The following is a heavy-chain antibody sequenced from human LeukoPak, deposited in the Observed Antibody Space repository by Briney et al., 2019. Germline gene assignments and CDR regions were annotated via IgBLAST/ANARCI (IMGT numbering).Heavy chain of an antibody. J-gene: IGHJ4*02. D-gene: IGHD2-15*01. Sequence: ASVKVSCKASGYTFTAYYMHWVRQAPGQGLEWMGWIDTNSGGTKYAQKFQGRVTITRDTSIGTAYMELSSLISDDTAVYYCASEAFCAGGSCYLHRVASWGAGTLVTVSS. CDR2: IDTNSGGT. CDR1: GYTFTAYY. V-gene: IGHV1-2*02. CDR3: ASEAFCAGGSCYLHRVAS.